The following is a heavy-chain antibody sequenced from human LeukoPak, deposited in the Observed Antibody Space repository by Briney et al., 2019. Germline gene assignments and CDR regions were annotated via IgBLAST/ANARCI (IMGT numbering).Heavy chain of an antibody. J-gene: IGHJ4*02. CDR2: IYYSGST. D-gene: IGHD3-22*01. CDR1: GGSISSSSYY. CDR3: ARDNRNYYDSSLI. V-gene: IGHV4-39*07. Sequence: SETLSLTCTVSGGSISSSSYYWGWIRQPPGKGLEWIGSIYYSGSTYYNPSLKSRVTISVDTSKNQFSLKLSSVTAADTAVYYCARDNRNYYDSSLIWGQGTLVTVSS.